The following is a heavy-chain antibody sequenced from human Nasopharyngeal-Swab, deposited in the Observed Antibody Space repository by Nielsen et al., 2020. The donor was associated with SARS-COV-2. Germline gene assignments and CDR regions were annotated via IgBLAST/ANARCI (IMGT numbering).Heavy chain of an antibody. CDR3: AKDRDSGDDSDDYYHYYGIDV. V-gene: IGHV3-23*01. D-gene: IGHD5-12*01. J-gene: IGHJ6*02. CDR1: GFTFSSYA. Sequence: GESLKISCAASGFTFSSYAMSWVRQAPGKGLEWVSAISGSGGSTYYADSVKGRFTISRDNSKNTVNLQMNSLRAEDTAIYYCAKDRDSGDDSDDYYHYYGIDVWGQGTTVTVSS. CDR2: ISGSGGST.